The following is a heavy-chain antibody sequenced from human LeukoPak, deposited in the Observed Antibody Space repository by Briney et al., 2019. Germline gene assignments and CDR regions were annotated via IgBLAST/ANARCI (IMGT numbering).Heavy chain of an antibody. J-gene: IGHJ4*02. CDR2: IYYSGST. CDR3: ARRNGDVSFDY. D-gene: IGHD2-8*01. CDR1: GGSISSYY. V-gene: IGHV4-59*08. Sequence: PSETLSLTCTVSGGSISSYYWSWIRQPPGKGLEWIGYIYYSGSTNYNPSLKSRVTISIDTSKNQFSLKLSSVTAADTAVYYCARRNGDVSFDYWGQGTLVTASS.